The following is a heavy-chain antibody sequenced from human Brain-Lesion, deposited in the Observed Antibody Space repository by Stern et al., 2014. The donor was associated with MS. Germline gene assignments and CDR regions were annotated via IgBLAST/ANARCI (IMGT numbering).Heavy chain of an antibody. J-gene: IGHJ5*02. CDR1: GGSVSSTSYA. D-gene: IGHD2-15*01. CDR2: ISYSGNT. V-gene: IGHV4-39*02. CDR3: AGEEDIRYCSGGSCTGNWFDP. Sequence: QVQLQESGPGLVKPSETLSLTCTVAGGSVSSTSYAWAWIRQPPGKGLEWIGTISYSGNTYYSPSLKSRLPISLDTSKNPFFLQLRSVTAADTAVYYCAGEEDIRYCSGGSCTGNWFDPWGQGTLVTVSS.